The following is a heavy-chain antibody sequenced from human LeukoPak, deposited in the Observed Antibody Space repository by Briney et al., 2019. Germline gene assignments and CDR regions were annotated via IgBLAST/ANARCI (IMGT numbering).Heavy chain of an antibody. J-gene: IGHJ4*02. CDR3: VRVNDYGDRNLYYFGY. D-gene: IGHD4-17*01. CDR2: ISSDGDNT. CDR1: GFIFSNYG. Sequence: PGGSLRLSCSASGFIFSNYGMYSVRQAPGKGLEFVSAISSDGDNTFYADSVKGRFTTSRDNSKNTLYLQTSSLRGEDTAVYYCVRVNDYGDRNLYYFGYWGQGTLVTVSS. V-gene: IGHV3-64D*06.